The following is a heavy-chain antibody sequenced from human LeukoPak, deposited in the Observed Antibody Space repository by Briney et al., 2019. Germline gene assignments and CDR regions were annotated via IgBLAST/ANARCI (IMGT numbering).Heavy chain of an antibody. CDR3: AREQGSIAVAGTLDY. CDR1: GFTFSSYG. J-gene: IGHJ4*02. CDR2: ISCDGSNK. V-gene: IGHV3-33*05. D-gene: IGHD6-19*01. Sequence: PGGSLRLSCAASGFTFSSYGMHWVRQAPGKGLEWVAVISCDGSNKYYADSVKGRFTTSRDNSKNTLYLQMNSLRAEDTAVYYCAREQGSIAVAGTLDYWGQGTLVTVSS.